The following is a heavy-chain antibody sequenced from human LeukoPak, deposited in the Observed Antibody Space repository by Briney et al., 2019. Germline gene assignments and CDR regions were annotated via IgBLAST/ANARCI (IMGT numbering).Heavy chain of an antibody. CDR2: IYHSGST. D-gene: IGHD2-2*01. J-gene: IGHJ5*02. Sequence: SETLSLTCAVSGGSISSSNWWSWVRQPPGKGLEWIGEIYHSGSTNYNPSLKSRVTISVDKSKNQFSLKLSSVTAADTAVYYCAKSGCSSTSCYGLFSGWFDPWGQGTLVTVSS. V-gene: IGHV4-4*02. CDR3: AKSGCSSTSCYGLFSGWFDP. CDR1: GGSISSSNW.